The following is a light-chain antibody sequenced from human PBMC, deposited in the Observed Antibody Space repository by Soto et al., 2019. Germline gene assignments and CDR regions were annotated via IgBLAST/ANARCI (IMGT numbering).Light chain of an antibody. V-gene: IGKV3-11*01. J-gene: IGKJ1*01. CDR2: DAS. CDR3: QQRSNWPLG. Sequence: EIVLTQSPATLSLSPGERATFSCRASQSISSYLAWYQQKPGQAPRLLIYDASNRATGIPARFSGRGSGTDFTLTISSLEPEDFAVYYCQQRSNWPLGFDQGTKVEIK. CDR1: QSISSY.